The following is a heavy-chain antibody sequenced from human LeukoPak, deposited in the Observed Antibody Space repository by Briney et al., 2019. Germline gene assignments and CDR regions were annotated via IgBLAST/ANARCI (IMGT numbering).Heavy chain of an antibody. J-gene: IGHJ4*02. CDR1: EFSFSTSW. Sequence: GGSLRLSCGASEFSFSTSWMTWVRQAPGKGLEWVAHINADGNEKYYVDSVKGRFTISRDNAKRSAYLQMDSLRVEDTAVYYCGRDHYGRDYWGQGTLVTVSS. CDR3: GRDHYGRDY. D-gene: IGHD4-17*01. CDR2: INADGNEK. V-gene: IGHV3-7*04.